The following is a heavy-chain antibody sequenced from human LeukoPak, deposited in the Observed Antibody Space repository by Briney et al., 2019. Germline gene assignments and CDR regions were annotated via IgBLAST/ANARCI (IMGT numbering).Heavy chain of an antibody. D-gene: IGHD1-7*01. CDR1: GGSFSGYY. Sequence: SSETLSLTCAVYGGSFSGYYWSWIRQPPGKGLEWIGEINHSGSTNYNPSLKSRVTISVDTSKNRFSLKLSSVTAADTAVYYCARGGSLAEAGTTSYYGMDVWGQGTTVTVSS. CDR2: INHSGST. CDR3: ARGGSLAEAGTTSYYGMDV. V-gene: IGHV4-34*01. J-gene: IGHJ6*02.